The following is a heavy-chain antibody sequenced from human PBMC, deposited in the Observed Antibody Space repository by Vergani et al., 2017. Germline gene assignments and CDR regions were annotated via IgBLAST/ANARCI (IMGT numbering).Heavy chain of an antibody. Sequence: QVQLVQSGAEVKKPGASVKVSCKASGYTFTGYYMHWVRQAPGQGLEWMGWINPNSGGTNYAQKFQGRVTMTRDTSISTAYMELSSLRSEDTAVYYCARGPTFYYDCWSGYNYGMDVWGQGTTVTVSS. CDR2: INPNSGGT. CDR3: ARGPTFYYDCWSGYNYGMDV. D-gene: IGHD3-3*01. V-gene: IGHV1-2*02. J-gene: IGHJ6*02. CDR1: GYTFTGYY.